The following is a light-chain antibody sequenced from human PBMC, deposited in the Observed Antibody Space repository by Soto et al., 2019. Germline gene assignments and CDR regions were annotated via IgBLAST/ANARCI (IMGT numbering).Light chain of an antibody. J-gene: IGLJ2*01. CDR2: GDS. CDR1: SSNIGAGYD. CDR3: QSYDTTLSGSRV. Sequence: QSVLTQPPSVSGAPGQRVIISCTGSSSNIGAGYDVHWYQQLPGTAPKLLIYGDSNRPSGVPDRFSGSKSDTSASLAITGLQAEDEADYYCQSYDTTLSGSRVFGRGTKLTVL. V-gene: IGLV1-40*01.